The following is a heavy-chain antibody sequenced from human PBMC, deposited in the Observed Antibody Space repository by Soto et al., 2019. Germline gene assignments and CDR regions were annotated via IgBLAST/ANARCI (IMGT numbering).Heavy chain of an antibody. J-gene: IGHJ4*02. Sequence: NPSETLSLTCTVSGGSISSSSYYWGWIRHPPGKGLEWIGSIYYSGSTYYNPSLKSRVTISVDTSKNQFSLKLSSVTAADTAVYYCAVGEGGYDCVDYWAQGTLVTVSS. V-gene: IGHV4-39*01. CDR3: AVGEGGYDCVDY. D-gene: IGHD5-12*01. CDR2: IYYSGST. CDR1: GGSISSSSYY.